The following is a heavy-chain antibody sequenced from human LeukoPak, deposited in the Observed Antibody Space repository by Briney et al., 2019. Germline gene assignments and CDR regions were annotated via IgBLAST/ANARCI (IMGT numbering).Heavy chain of an antibody. J-gene: IGHJ4*02. Sequence: QPGGSLRLSCAASGFTFDDYAMHWVRHAPGKGLEWVSLISGDGGSTYYADSVKGRFTISRDDSKNSLYLQMNSLRTEDTALYYCAKVSYPTMIVVVIDYWGQGTLVTVSS. D-gene: IGHD3-22*01. CDR3: AKVSYPTMIVVVIDY. V-gene: IGHV3-43*02. CDR1: GFTFDDYA. CDR2: ISGDGGST.